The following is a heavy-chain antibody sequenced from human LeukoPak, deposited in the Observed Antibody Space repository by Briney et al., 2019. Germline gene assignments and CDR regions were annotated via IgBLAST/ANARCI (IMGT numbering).Heavy chain of an antibody. CDR3: ARGVLTTVTYFMDV. CDR2: IYNSGST. J-gene: IGHJ6*03. CDR1: GDSFSSHQ. D-gene: IGHD4-11*01. Sequence: SETLSLTCTVSGDSFSSHQWSWIRQPPGKGLEWIGYIYNSGSTNYNPSLKSRVAISVDTSKNQFSLELSSVAAAATAVYYCARGVLTTVTYFMDVWGKGTTVTVSS. V-gene: IGHV4-59*11.